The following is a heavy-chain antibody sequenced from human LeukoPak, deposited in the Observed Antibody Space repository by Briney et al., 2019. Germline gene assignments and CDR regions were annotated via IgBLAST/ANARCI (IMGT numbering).Heavy chain of an antibody. V-gene: IGHV1-8*02. D-gene: IGHD5-12*01. Sequence: GASVKVSCKASGYTFTSYGISWVRQAPGQGLEWMGWMSPNSGNTGYAQKFQGRVTMTRNTSISTAYMELSSLRSEDTAVYYCARSIGPGMVATFDYWGQGTLVTVSS. CDR3: ARSIGPGMVATFDY. CDR1: GYTFTSYG. J-gene: IGHJ4*02. CDR2: MSPNSGNT.